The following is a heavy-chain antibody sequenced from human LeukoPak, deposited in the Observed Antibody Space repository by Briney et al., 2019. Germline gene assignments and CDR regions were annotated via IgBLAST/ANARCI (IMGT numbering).Heavy chain of an antibody. V-gene: IGHV3-7*01. CDR3: PRENHDSGWSFDY. Sequence: GGSLRLSCAASGFTFSSHSMNWVRQAPGKGLEWVANINQGGSEKYYVDSVKGRFTISRDNAKNSLYLEMNSLRAEDTAVYYCPRENHDSGWSFDYWGQGTLVTVSS. J-gene: IGHJ4*02. D-gene: IGHD3-22*01. CDR1: GFTFSSHS. CDR2: INQGGSEK.